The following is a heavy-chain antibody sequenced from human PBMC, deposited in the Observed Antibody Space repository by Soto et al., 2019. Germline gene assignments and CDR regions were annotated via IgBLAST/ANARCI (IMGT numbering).Heavy chain of an antibody. J-gene: IGHJ6*03. CDR1: GGSISSSSYY. CDR2: IYYSGST. Sequence: PSETLSLTCTVSGGSISSSSYYWGWIRQPPGKGLEWIGSIYYSGSTYYNPSLKSRVTISVDTSKNQFSLKLSSVTAADTAVYYCARHHCGDYVRYYYYYMDVWGKGTTVTVSS. D-gene: IGHD4-17*01. CDR3: ARHHCGDYVRYYYYYMDV. V-gene: IGHV4-39*01.